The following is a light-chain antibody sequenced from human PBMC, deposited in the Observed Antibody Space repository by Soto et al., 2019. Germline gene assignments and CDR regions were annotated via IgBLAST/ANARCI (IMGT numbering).Light chain of an antibody. V-gene: IGKV3-15*01. CDR3: QQYASWPPIT. CDR2: AVS. CDR1: QTVSSG. Sequence: EIVLTQSPATLSVSPGEGATLSCRASQTVSSGLAWYQQKPGQAPRLLIYAVSSRATGVPARFSGSGSGTEFTLTISSLQSEDFAVYYCQQYASWPPITFGQGTRLEIK. J-gene: IGKJ5*01.